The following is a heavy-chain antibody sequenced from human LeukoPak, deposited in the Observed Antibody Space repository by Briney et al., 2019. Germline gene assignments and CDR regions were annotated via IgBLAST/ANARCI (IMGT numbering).Heavy chain of an antibody. V-gene: IGHV3-30*03. J-gene: IGHJ3*02. CDR1: GFIFNNFG. D-gene: IGHD6-25*01. CDR3: ARDSGFHAFDI. Sequence: GGSLRLSCAASGFIFNNFGMHWVRQAPGKGLEWVALISYDGANKYYGDSVKGRFTISRDNSKNTLYLQMNSLRVEDTAVYYCARDSGFHAFDIWGQGTTVTVSS. CDR2: ISYDGANK.